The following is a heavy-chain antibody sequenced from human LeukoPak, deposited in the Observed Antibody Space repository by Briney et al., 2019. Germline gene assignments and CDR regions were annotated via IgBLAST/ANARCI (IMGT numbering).Heavy chain of an antibody. J-gene: IGHJ4*02. CDR3: AQNRYRYRYEPGNLLDY. CDR2: VNHSGST. Sequence: TSETLSLTCAVYGGSFSDYYWSWIRQPPGKGLEWIGEVNHSGSTNYNPSLKSRVTISVDTSKNQYSLKLSSVTAADTAVYYCAQNRYRYRYEPGNLLDYWGQGSLVTVSS. D-gene: IGHD5-18*01. CDR1: GGSFSDYY. V-gene: IGHV4-34*01.